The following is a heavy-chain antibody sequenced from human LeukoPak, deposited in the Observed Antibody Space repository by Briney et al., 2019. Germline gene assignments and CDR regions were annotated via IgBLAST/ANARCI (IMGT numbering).Heavy chain of an antibody. CDR1: VYTFTSYD. CDR2: MYPKSGNT. J-gene: IGHJ5*02. D-gene: IGHD2-2*01. CDR3: ARGGRDCSSTSCSNWFDP. V-gene: IGHV1-8*01. Sequence: ASVKVSCKASVYTFTSYDINWVRHATGQGLEWMGWMYPKSGNTGYAQKFQGRVTMTRNTSISTAYMELSSLRSEDTAVYYCARGGRDCSSTSCSNWFDPWGQGTLVTVSS.